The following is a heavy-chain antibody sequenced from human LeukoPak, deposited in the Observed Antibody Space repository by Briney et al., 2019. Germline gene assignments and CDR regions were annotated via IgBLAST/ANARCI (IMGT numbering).Heavy chain of an antibody. CDR1: GFTFSQYS. CDR2: ISSDGSIT. V-gene: IGHV3-30-3*01. Sequence: PGGSLGLSCAASGFTFSQYSMHWVRQPPGKGLDWVAVISSDGSITSYAGSVKGRFTISRDNAKNTLYLQMSGLTAEDTALYYCARDRHGIHSAFDVWGQGTMVTVSS. CDR3: ARDRHGIHSAFDV. J-gene: IGHJ3*01.